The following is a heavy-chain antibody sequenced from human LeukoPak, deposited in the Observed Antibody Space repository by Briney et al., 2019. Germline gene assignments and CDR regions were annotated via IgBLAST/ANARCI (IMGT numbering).Heavy chain of an antibody. J-gene: IGHJ4*02. V-gene: IGHV3-30*03. CDR1: GFTFSSYG. CDR3: ARYRNHEASFDY. D-gene: IGHD1-14*01. Sequence: GRSLRLSCAASGFTFSSYGMHWVRQAPGKGLEWVAVISYDGSNKYYADSVKGRFTISRDNSKNTLYLQMNSLRAEDTAVYYCARYRNHEASFDYWGQGTLVTVSS. CDR2: ISYDGSNK.